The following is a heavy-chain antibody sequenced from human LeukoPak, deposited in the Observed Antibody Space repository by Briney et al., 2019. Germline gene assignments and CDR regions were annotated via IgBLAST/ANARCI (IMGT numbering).Heavy chain of an antibody. Sequence: GGSLRLSCAASGFTFSNAWMSWVRQAPGKGLEWVGRIKTKIDGATTGYAAPVKGRFIISREDSKNTLYLQMNSLKSEDTAVYYCTTDYYDSASDMDVWGKGTTVTVSS. CDR3: TTDYYDSASDMDV. CDR1: GFTFSNAW. D-gene: IGHD3-22*01. V-gene: IGHV3-15*01. J-gene: IGHJ6*03. CDR2: IKTKIDGATT.